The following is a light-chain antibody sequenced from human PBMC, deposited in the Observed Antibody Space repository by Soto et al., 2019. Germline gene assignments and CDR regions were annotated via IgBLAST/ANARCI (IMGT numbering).Light chain of an antibody. CDR2: DNT. CDR3: QSYDSSLSGSVL. CDR1: SSNLGTGFD. J-gene: IGLJ2*01. V-gene: IGLV1-40*01. Sequence: QAVVTQPPSVSGAPGQKVTISCTGSSSNLGTGFDVHWYQQVPGTAPKLLIYDNTHRPSGVPDRFSGSKSGTSASLAITGLQAEDEADYYCQSYDSSLSGSVLFGGGTKVTVL.